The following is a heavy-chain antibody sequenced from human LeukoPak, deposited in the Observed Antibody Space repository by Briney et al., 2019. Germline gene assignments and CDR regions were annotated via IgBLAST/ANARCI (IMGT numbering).Heavy chain of an antibody. D-gene: IGHD3-3*01. Sequence: SETLSLTCTVSGGSISSYYWSWIRQPPGKGLEWIGYVYYSGSTNYNPSLKSQVTISVDTSKNQCSLKLRPVTPAGTSVHYCARVTTGGYYNCWGQGTLVTASS. CDR1: GGSISSYY. CDR3: ARVTTGGYYNC. J-gene: IGHJ4*02. CDR2: VYYSGST. V-gene: IGHV4-59*08.